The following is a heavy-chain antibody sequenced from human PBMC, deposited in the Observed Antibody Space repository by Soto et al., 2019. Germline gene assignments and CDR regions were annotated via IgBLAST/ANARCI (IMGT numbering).Heavy chain of an antibody. V-gene: IGHV3-23*01. D-gene: IGHD6-19*01. CDR3: AKDSDSSGSGYFDY. CDR2: ISGTGGST. CDR1: GFTFSNYA. J-gene: IGHJ4*02. Sequence: PGGSLRLSCAASGFTFSNYAMSWVRQAPGKGLEWVAAISGTGGSTYYPDSVKGRFAISRDNSKNTLSLQMNSLRAEDTAVYFCAKDSDSSGSGYFDYWGQGALVTVSS.